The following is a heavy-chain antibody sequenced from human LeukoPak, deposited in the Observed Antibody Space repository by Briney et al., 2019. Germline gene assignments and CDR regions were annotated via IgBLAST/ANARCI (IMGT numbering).Heavy chain of an antibody. CDR1: VGSISSGDYY. Sequence: SETLSLTCTVSVGSISSGDYYWSWIRRPPGKGLEWIGYFYYSGSTYYNPSLKSRVTISVDTSKNQFSLKLSSVTAADTAVYYCARARRGAYYYDSRSWDYWGQGTLVTVSS. D-gene: IGHD3-22*01. CDR2: FYYSGST. CDR3: ARARRGAYYYDSRSWDY. J-gene: IGHJ4*02. V-gene: IGHV4-30-4*01.